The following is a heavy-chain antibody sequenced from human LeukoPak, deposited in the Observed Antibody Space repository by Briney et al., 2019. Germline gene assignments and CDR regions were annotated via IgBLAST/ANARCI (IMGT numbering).Heavy chain of an antibody. J-gene: IGHJ6*04. D-gene: IGHD1-1*01. CDR3: ARDRGSPDRTTGRSYGMDV. CDR1: GYTFTGYY. V-gene: IGHV1-2*04. CDR2: INPNSGGT. Sequence: ASVKVSCKASGYTFTGYYMHWVRHAPGQGLEWMGWINPNSGGTNYAQKFQGWVTMTRDTSISTAYMELSRLRSDDTAVYYCARDRGSPDRTTGRSYGMDVWGKGTTVTVSS.